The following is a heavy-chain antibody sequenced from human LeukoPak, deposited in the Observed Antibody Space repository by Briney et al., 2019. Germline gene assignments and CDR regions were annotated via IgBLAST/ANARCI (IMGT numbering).Heavy chain of an antibody. CDR1: GYTFTGYY. CDR3: ARVTPLYYYDSRGYYYYYYYMDV. V-gene: IGHV1-2*06. Sequence: ASVKVSCKASGYTFTGYYMHWVRQAPGQGLEWMGRINPNSGGTNYAQKFQGRVTMTRDTSISTAYMELSRLRSDDTAVYYCARVTPLYYYDSRGYYYYYYYMDVWGKGTTVTVSS. CDR2: INPNSGGT. D-gene: IGHD3-22*01. J-gene: IGHJ6*03.